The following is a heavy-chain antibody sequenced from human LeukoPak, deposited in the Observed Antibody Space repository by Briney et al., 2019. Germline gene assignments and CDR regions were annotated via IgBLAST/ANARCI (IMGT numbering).Heavy chain of an antibody. CDR1: GYSFTTYW. D-gene: IGHD2-15*01. CDR3: ARHRGSRAADAFDI. V-gene: IGHV5-51*01. Sequence: GESLKISCKGSGYSFTTYWIGWVCQMPGKGLEWMGIIYPGDSDTRYSPSFQGQVTISADKSISTAYLQWSSLKASDTAMYYCARHRGSRAADAFDIWTQGTMVTVSS. J-gene: IGHJ3*02. CDR2: IYPGDSDT.